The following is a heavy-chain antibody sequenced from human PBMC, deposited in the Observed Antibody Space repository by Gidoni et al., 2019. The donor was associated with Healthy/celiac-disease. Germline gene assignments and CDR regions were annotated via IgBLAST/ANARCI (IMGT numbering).Heavy chain of an antibody. CDR3: ARECSTSCYENYYDSSGYDPGSFDY. J-gene: IGHJ4*02. CDR2: ISSSSSTI. V-gene: IGHV3-48*02. D-gene: IGHD3-22*01. CDR1: GFTFSSYS. Sequence: EVQLVESGGGLVQPGGSLRLSCAASGFTFSSYSMNWVRQAPGKGLEWVSYISSSSSTIYYADSVKGRFTISRDNAKNSLYLQMNSLRDEDTAVYYCARECSTSCYENYYDSSGYDPGSFDYWGQGTLVTVSS.